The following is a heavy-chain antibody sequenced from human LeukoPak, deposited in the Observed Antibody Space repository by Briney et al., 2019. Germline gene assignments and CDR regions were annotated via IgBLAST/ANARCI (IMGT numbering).Heavy chain of an antibody. J-gene: IGHJ3*02. CDR2: ISGSGGST. V-gene: IGHV3-23*01. CDR3: TKGSSGGWYDAFDI. Sequence: GGSLRLSCAASGFTFSSYAMSWVRQAPGKGLEWVSAISGSGGSTYYADSVKGRFTISRDNAKNSLYLQMNSLRAEDMALYYCTKGSSGGWYDAFDIWGQGTMVTVSS. CDR1: GFTFSSYA. D-gene: IGHD6-19*01.